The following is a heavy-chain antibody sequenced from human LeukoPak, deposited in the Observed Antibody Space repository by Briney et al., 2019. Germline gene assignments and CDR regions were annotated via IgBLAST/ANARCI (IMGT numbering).Heavy chain of an antibody. V-gene: IGHV4-39*07. CDR3: ARVGSSGILTGYVDY. CDR1: GGSISSSSYY. CDR2: IYYSGST. Sequence: SETLSLTCTVSGGSISSSSYYWGWVRQPPGKGLEWIGSIYYSGSTYYNPSLKSRVTISVDTSKNQFSLKLSSVTAADTAVYYCARVGSSGILTGYVDYWGQGTLVTVSS. D-gene: IGHD3-9*01. J-gene: IGHJ4*02.